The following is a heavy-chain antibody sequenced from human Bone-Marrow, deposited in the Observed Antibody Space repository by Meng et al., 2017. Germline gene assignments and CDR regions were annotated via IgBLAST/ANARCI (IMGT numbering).Heavy chain of an antibody. D-gene: IGHD3-10*01. CDR1: GGTFSSYA. CDR3: ARVGKTRVHFQRSGSYYKSYYYYGMDV. J-gene: IGHJ6*01. V-gene: IGHV1-69*13. Sequence: SVKVSCKASGGTFSSYAISWVRQAPGQGLEWMGGIIPIFGTANYAQKFQGRVTITADESTSTAYMELSSLRSEDTAVYYCARVGKTRVHFQRSGSYYKSYYYYGMDVWGKGPRSPSPQ. CDR2: IIPIFGTA.